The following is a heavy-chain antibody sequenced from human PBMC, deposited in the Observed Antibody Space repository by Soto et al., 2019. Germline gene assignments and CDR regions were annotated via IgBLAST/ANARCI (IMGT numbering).Heavy chain of an antibody. Sequence: GGSLRLSCAASGFTFDDYAMHWVRQAPGKGLEWVSGISWNSGSIGYADSVKGRFTISRDNAKNSLYLQMNSLRAEDTALYYCAKGVRSLTVAGFDYWGQGTLVTVSS. J-gene: IGHJ4*02. CDR2: ISWNSGSI. CDR3: AKGVRSLTVAGFDY. CDR1: GFTFDDYA. D-gene: IGHD6-19*01. V-gene: IGHV3-9*01.